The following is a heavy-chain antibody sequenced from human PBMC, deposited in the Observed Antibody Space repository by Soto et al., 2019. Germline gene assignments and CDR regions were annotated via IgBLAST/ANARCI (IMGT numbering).Heavy chain of an antibody. V-gene: IGHV4-31*03. J-gene: IGHJ4*02. D-gene: IGHD1-26*01. CDR1: GGSISSGGYY. CDR3: ARGPTTPEGLSYFDY. CDR2: IYYSGST. Sequence: PSETLSLTCTVSGGSISSGGYYWSWIRQHPGKGLEWIGYIYYSGSTYYNPSLKSRVTISVDTSKNQFSLKLSSVTAADTAVYYCARGPTTPEGLSYFDYWGQGTLVTVSS.